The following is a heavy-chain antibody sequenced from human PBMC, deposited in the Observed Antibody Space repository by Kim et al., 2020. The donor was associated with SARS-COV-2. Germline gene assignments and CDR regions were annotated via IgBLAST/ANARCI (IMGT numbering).Heavy chain of an antibody. D-gene: IGHD3-16*02. V-gene: IGHV3-33*01. J-gene: IGHJ4*02. Sequence: YEDSVKGRFTISRENSKNTLYLQMNSLRAEDTAAYYCAREGRLGELSTLDYWGQGTLVTVSS. CDR3: AREGRLGELSTLDY.